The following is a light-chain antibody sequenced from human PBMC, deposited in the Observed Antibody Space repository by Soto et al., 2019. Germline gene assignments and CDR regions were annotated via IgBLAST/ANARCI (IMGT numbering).Light chain of an antibody. V-gene: IGKV3-15*01. CDR1: QSVNSN. J-gene: IGKJ5*01. CDR2: GAS. Sequence: IVMTQSPATLSVSPGERATLSCRASQSVNSNLAWYQQKPGQAPRLLIYGASTRATGVPARFSGSGSGTEFSLTIDSLQSEDFAVYYCQQYNNWPPVTFGQGTRLEI. CDR3: QQYNNWPPVT.